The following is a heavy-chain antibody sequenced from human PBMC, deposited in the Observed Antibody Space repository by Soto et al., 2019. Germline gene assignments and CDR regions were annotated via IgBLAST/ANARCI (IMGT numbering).Heavy chain of an antibody. CDR1: GFIFNSYS. D-gene: IGHD3-22*01. V-gene: IGHV3-48*01. CDR2: INSGSTSV. CDR3: GSSASPDAY. Sequence: EVQLVESGGGLVQPGGSLRLSCVASGFIFNSYSMNWVCQAPGKGLEWISYINSGSTSVFYADSVKGRFTTSRDNAKNSLYLQMNSLRAEDTAVYYCGSSASPDAYWGQGTLVTVSS. J-gene: IGHJ4*02.